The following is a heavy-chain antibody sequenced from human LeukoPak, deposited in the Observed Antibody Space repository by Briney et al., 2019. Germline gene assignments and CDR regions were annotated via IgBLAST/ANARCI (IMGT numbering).Heavy chain of an antibody. D-gene: IGHD2-8*01. J-gene: IGHJ4*02. CDR3: ARDGDDTTNW. Sequence: AGSLRLSCAASDFTVGSNYMTWVRQAPGKGLEWVSVIYSGGKTFYADSVKGRFTISRDDSKNTLYLQMKSLRAEDTAIYYCARDGDDTTNWWGQGTLVTVSS. V-gene: IGHV3-53*01. CDR1: DFTVGSNY. CDR2: IYSGGKT.